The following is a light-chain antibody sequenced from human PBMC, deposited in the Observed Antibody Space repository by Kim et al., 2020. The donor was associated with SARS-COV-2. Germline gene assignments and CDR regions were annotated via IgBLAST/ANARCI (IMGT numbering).Light chain of an antibody. CDR1: QTVSSSY. V-gene: IGKV3-20*01. J-gene: IGKJ3*01. Sequence: SPGERATLSCRASQTVSSSYLAWYQQKPGQAPRLLIYAASSRATGIPDRFSGSGSGTDFTLTISRLEPEDFAVYYCQQYGSSLFTFGPGTKVDIK. CDR3: QQYGSSLFT. CDR2: AAS.